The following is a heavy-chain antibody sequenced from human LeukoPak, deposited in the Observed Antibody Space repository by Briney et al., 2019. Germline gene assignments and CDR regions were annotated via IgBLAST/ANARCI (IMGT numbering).Heavy chain of an antibody. D-gene: IGHD4-17*01. Sequence: SETLSLTCTVSGGSISSSSYYWGWIRQPPGKGLEWIGSIYYSGSTYYNPSLKSRVTISVDTSKNQFSLKLSSVTAADTAVYYCASKVYGDARTFDYWGQGTLVTVSS. J-gene: IGHJ4*02. CDR2: IYYSGST. V-gene: IGHV4-39*07. CDR3: ASKVYGDARTFDY. CDR1: GGSISSSSYY.